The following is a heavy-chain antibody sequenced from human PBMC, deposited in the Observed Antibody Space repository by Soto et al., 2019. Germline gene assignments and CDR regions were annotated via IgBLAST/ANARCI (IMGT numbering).Heavy chain of an antibody. V-gene: IGHV3-66*01. CDR2: IDSGGST. CDR1: GFTVSTKY. Sequence: EVQLVESGGGLVQPGGSLRLSCAASGFTVSTKYMSWVRQAPGKGLEWVSVIDSGGSTFYADAVRGRFTISRDNSENTVNLQMNSLRAEDTAVYYCARDPWAADYWGQGTLVTVSS. CDR3: ARDPWAADY. J-gene: IGHJ4*02. D-gene: IGHD3-16*01.